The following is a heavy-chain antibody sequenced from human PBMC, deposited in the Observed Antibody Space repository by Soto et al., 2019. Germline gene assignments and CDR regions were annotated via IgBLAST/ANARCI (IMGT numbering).Heavy chain of an antibody. D-gene: IGHD2-8*01. V-gene: IGHV1-18*01. CDR2: ISVYNGNT. J-gene: IGHJ4*02. Sequence: ASVKVSCKASGGTFSSYGISWVRQAPGQGLEWMGWISVYNGNTNYAQKVQGRVTMTTDTSTSTAYMELRSLRSDDTAVYYCARDGRNGGYFDYWGQGTVVTVS. CDR1: GGTFSSYG. CDR3: ARDGRNGGYFDY.